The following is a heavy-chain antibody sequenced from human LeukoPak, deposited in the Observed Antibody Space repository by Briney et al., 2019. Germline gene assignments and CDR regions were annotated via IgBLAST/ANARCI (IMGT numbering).Heavy chain of an antibody. Sequence: PGGSLRLSCPASGFTFSSYAMSWVRQAPGKGLEWVSAISGSGGSTYYADSVKGRFTISRDNSKNTLYLQMNSLRAEDTAVYYCAKRSYDSSGYSRPLDYWGQGTLVTASS. V-gene: IGHV3-23*01. CDR1: GFTFSSYA. CDR2: ISGSGGST. D-gene: IGHD3-22*01. J-gene: IGHJ4*02. CDR3: AKRSYDSSGYSRPLDY.